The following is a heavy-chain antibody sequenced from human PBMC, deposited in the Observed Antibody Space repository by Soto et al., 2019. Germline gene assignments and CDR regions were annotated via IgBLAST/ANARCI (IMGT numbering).Heavy chain of an antibody. CDR2: INTNTGDT. CDR1: GYAFTGYH. V-gene: IGHV1-2*04. J-gene: IGHJ5*02. D-gene: IGHD1-26*01. CDR3: ARWVGASNWFDP. Sequence: ASVKVSCKTSGYAFTGYHIQWVRQAPGQGLEWMGWINTNTGDTNYAQKFQGWVTMTRDTSINTAYVQVSRLTSDDTAVYYCARWVGASNWFDPWGQGTLVTVSS.